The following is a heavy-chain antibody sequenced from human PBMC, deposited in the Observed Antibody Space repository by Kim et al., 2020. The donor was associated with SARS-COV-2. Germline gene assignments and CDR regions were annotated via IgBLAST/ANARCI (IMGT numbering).Heavy chain of an antibody. CDR3: ARDHRCSGGSCYSHSFDP. J-gene: IGHJ5*02. CDR1: GGSISSGGYY. D-gene: IGHD2-15*01. V-gene: IGHV4-31*03. Sequence: SETLSLTCTVSGGSISSGGYYWSWIRQHPGKGLEWIGYIYYSGSTYYNPSLKSRVTISVDTSKNQFSLKLSSVTDADTAVYYCARDHRCSGGSCYSHSFDPWGQGTLVTVSS. CDR2: IYYSGST.